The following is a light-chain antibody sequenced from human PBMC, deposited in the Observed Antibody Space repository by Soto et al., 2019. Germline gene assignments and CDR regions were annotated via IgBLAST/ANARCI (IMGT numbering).Light chain of an antibody. J-gene: IGKJ4*01. V-gene: IGKV1-39*01. CDR3: QQGYSIYALT. Sequence: DIQMTQSPSSLSASVGDRVTISCRASQTISTYLHWYQHKPGRAPRLLISDVSTLQSGVPGRFRGSGSWTEFPLNLTYVAPEDFATYYCQQGYSIYALTFGRGTKVELK. CDR2: DVS. CDR1: QTISTY.